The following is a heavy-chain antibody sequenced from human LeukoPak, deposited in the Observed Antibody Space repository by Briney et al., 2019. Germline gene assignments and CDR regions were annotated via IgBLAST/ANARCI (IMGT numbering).Heavy chain of an antibody. CDR3: AKDHYYDSSGCPDY. CDR1: GFTFSSYG. CDR2: ISYDGSNK. J-gene: IGHJ4*02. V-gene: IGHV3-30*18. D-gene: IGHD3-22*01. Sequence: GSLRLSCAASGFTFSSYGMHWVRQAPGKGLEWVAVISYDGSNKYYADSVKGRFTISRDNSKNTLYLQMNSLRAEDTAVYYCAKDHYYDSSGCPDYWGQGTLITVSS.